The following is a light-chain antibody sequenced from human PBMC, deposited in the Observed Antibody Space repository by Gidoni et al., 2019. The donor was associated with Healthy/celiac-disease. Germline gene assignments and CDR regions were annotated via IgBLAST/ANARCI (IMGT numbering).Light chain of an antibody. CDR3: QQRSNWPRGT. J-gene: IGKJ1*01. CDR2: DAS. CDR1: QSVSSY. V-gene: IGKV3-11*01. Sequence: EIVLTQSPATLSLSPGEGATLSCRASQSVSSYLAWYQQKPGQAPRLLIYDASNRATGIPARFSGSGSGTDFTLTISSLEPEDFAVYYCQQRSNWPRGTFXHXTKVXIK.